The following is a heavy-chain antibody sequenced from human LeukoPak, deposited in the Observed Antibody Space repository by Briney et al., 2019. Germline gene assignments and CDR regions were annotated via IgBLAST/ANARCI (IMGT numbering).Heavy chain of an antibody. D-gene: IGHD1-20*01. Sequence: SQTLSLTCTVSGGSISSGGYYWSWIRQHPGKGLEWIGYIYYSGSTYYNPSLKSRVTISVDTSKNQFSLKLSSVTAADTAVYYCARLVYNWNYVDYWGQGTLVTVSS. CDR3: ARLVYNWNYVDY. V-gene: IGHV4-31*03. J-gene: IGHJ4*02. CDR2: IYYSGST. CDR1: GGSISSGGYY.